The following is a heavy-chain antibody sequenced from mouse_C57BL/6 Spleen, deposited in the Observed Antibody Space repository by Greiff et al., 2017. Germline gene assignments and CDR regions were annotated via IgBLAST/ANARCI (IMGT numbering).Heavy chain of an antibody. Sequence: VQLQQSGPGLVQPSQSLSITCTVSGFSLTSYGVHWVRQSPGKGLEWLGVIWSGGSTDYNAAFISRLSISKDNSKSQVFFKMNSLQADDTAIYYCARNFITTVVEGSYFDYWGQGTTLTVSS. D-gene: IGHD1-1*01. CDR2: IWSGGST. V-gene: IGHV2-2*01. CDR3: ARNFITTVVEGSYFDY. CDR1: GFSLTSYG. J-gene: IGHJ2*01.